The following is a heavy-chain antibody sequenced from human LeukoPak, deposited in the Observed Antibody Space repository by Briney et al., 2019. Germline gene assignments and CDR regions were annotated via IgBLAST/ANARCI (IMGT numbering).Heavy chain of an antibody. CDR2: IKSKTDGGTT. V-gene: IGHV3-15*01. CDR3: AREGGSSSTNYYFDY. Sequence: GGSLRLSCAASGFTFSNAWMNWVRQAPGKGLEWVGRIKSKTDGGTTDHAAPVKGRFIISRDDSKNTLYLQMNSLRAEDTAVYYCAREGGSSSTNYYFDYWGQGTLVTVSS. J-gene: IGHJ4*02. D-gene: IGHD6-6*01. CDR1: GFTFSNAW.